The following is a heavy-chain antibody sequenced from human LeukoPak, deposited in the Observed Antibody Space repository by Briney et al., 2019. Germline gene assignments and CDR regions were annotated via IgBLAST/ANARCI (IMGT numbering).Heavy chain of an antibody. J-gene: IGHJ4*02. CDR3: ARGRGSSSSRYYFDY. Sequence: GASVKVSCKASGYTFTSYDINWVRQATGQGLGWMGWMNPNSGNTGYAQKFQGRVTMTRNTSISTAYMELSSLRSEDTAVYYCARGRGSSSSRYYFDYWGQGTLVTVSS. D-gene: IGHD6-6*01. CDR2: MNPNSGNT. V-gene: IGHV1-8*01. CDR1: GYTFTSYD.